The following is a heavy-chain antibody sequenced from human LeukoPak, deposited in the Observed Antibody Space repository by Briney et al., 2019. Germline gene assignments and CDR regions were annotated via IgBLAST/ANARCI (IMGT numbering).Heavy chain of an antibody. CDR3: TRTSPGIPLDF. CDR2: ISHSGRT. Sequence: PSETLSLTCAVSGVSFSGYYWSWIRLPPGKGPEWIGEISHSGRTSYNPSLKGRATISLDTSMNHFSLNLRFVTAADTAVYYCTRTSPGIPLDFWGQGTLVTVSS. D-gene: IGHD1-26*01. J-gene: IGHJ4*02. CDR1: GVSFSGYY. V-gene: IGHV4-34*01.